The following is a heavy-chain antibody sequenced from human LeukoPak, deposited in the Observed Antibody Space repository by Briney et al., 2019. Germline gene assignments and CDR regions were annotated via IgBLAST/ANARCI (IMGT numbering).Heavy chain of an antibody. CDR2: ISWNSGRI. CDR1: GFTFRDYA. J-gene: IGHJ4*02. V-gene: IGHV3-9*01. CDR3: VKDRVWFGELLNPLFDN. D-gene: IGHD3-10*01. Sequence: GGSLRLSCAASGFTFRDYAMHWVRQAPGKGLEWVSGISWNSGRIGYADSVKGRFTISRDNAKNSLYLQMNSLRAEDTALYYCVKDRVWFGELLNPLFDNWGQGTRVTVSS.